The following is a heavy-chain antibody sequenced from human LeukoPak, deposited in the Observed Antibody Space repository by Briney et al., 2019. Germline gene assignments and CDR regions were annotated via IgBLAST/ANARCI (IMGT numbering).Heavy chain of an antibody. CDR2: IYYSGST. V-gene: IGHV4-59*01. CDR1: GGSISSYY. CDR3: ARETVLYGDAFDI. D-gene: IGHD2-8*01. J-gene: IGHJ3*02. Sequence: SETLSLTCTVSGGSISSYYWSWIRQPPGKGLEWIGHIYYSGSTNYNPSLKSRVTISVDTSKNQFSLKLSSVTAADPAVYYCARETVLYGDAFDIWGQGTMVTVSS.